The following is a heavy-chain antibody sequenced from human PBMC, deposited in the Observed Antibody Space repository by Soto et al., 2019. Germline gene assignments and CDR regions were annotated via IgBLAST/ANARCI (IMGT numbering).Heavy chain of an antibody. V-gene: IGHV3-23*01. Sequence: VQLLESGGGLVQPGGSLRLSCAASGFTFSSYAMSWVRQAPGKGLEWVSAISGSGGSTYYADSVKGRFTISRDNSKNTLYLQMNSLRAEDTAVYYCAKDAGSIVVVITAVDYWGQGTLVTVSS. D-gene: IGHD3-22*01. CDR1: GFTFSSYA. J-gene: IGHJ4*02. CDR3: AKDAGSIVVVITAVDY. CDR2: ISGSGGST.